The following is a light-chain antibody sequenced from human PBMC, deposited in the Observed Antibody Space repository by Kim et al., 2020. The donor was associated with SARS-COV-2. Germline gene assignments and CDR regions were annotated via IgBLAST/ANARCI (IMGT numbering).Light chain of an antibody. CDR3: QQYTNYPWT. CDR2: DAS. J-gene: IGKJ1*01. V-gene: IGKV1-5*01. CDR1: QSISSW. Sequence: DIQMTQSPSTLSASVGDRVTITCRASQSISSWLAWYQQKPGKAPKLLIYDASTLESGVPSRFSGGESGTEFTLTIVSPQPDDFATYYCQQYTNYPWTFGQGTKVDIK.